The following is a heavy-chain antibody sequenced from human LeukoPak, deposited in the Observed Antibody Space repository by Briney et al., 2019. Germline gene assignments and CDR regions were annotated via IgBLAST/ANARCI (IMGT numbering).Heavy chain of an antibody. D-gene: IGHD1-26*01. CDR2: ISYDGSNK. J-gene: IGHJ4*02. CDR3: ARDRVGATDYFDY. V-gene: IGHV3-30*19. Sequence: GGSLRLSCAASGFTFSSYGMHWVRQAPGKGLEWVAVISYDGSNKYYADSVKGRFTISRDNSKNTPYLQMNSLRAEDTAVYYCARDRVGATDYFDYWGQGTLVTVSS. CDR1: GFTFSSYG.